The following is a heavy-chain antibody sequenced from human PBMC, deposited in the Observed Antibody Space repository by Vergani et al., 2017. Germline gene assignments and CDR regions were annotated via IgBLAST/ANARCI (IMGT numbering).Heavy chain of an antibody. V-gene: IGHV1-69*04. D-gene: IGHD1-26*01. CDR3: ARGGFYGMDV. Sequence: QVQLVQSGAEVKKPGASVMVSCKASGGTFSSYTISWVRQAPGQGLEWMGRIIPILGIANYAQKFQGRVTITADKSTSTAYMELSSLKSEDTAVYYCARGGFYGMDVWGQGTTVTVSS. CDR1: GGTFSSYT. CDR2: IIPILGIA. J-gene: IGHJ6*02.